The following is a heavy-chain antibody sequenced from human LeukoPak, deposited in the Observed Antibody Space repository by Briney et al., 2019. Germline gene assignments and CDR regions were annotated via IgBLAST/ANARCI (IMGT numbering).Heavy chain of an antibody. CDR2: IWYDGSNK. CDR3: ARDLGGNSVADY. J-gene: IGHJ4*02. CDR1: GFTFSEHA. D-gene: IGHD4-23*01. Sequence: PGGSLRLSCVASGFTFSEHAMSWVRQAPGKGLEWVAVIWYDGSNKYYADSVKGRFTISRDNSKNTLYLQMNSLRAEDTAVYYCARDLGGNSVADYWGQGTLVTVSS. V-gene: IGHV3-33*08.